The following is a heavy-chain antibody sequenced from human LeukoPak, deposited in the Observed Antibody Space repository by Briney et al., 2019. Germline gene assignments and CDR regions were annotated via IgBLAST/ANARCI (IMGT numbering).Heavy chain of an antibody. D-gene: IGHD2-21*02. V-gene: IGHV3-23*05. CDR1: GFTFSAYA. CDR3: AKAVDDYFFDY. Sequence: GGSLRLSCEASGFTFSAYAMTWVRQAPGKGLEWVSSIGSDNKPHYSESVKGRFTISRDNSKNTLYLQMNSLRAEDTAAYYCAKAVDDYFFDYWGQGTLVTVFS. CDR2: IGSDNKP. J-gene: IGHJ4*02.